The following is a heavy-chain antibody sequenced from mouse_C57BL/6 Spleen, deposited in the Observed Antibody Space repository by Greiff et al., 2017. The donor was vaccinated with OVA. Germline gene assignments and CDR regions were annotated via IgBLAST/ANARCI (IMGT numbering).Heavy chain of an antibody. V-gene: IGHV1-80*01. CDR2: IYPGDGDT. J-gene: IGHJ4*01. CDR1: GYAFSSYW. CDR3: ARPLLLLSMDY. D-gene: IGHD1-1*01. Sequence: VQLQQSGAELVKPGASVKISCKASGYAFSSYWMNWVKQRPGKGLEWIGQIYPGDGDTNYNGKFKGKATLTADKSSSTAYMQLSSLTSEDSAVYFCARPLLLLSMDYWGQGTSVTVSS.